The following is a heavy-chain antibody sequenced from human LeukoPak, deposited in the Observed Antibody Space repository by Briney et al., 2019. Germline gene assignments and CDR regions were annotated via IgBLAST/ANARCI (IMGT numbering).Heavy chain of an antibody. D-gene: IGHD1-26*01. CDR3: ARLPTTESLDY. CDR1: RFTFSSYS. J-gene: IGHJ4*02. CDR2: ISSSSSTI. Sequence: GGSLRLSCAASRFTFSSYSMNWVRQAPGKGLEWVSYISSSSSTIYYADSVKGRLTISRDNAKNSLYLQMNSLRAEDTAVYYCARLPTTESLDYWGQGTLVTVSS. V-gene: IGHV3-48*01.